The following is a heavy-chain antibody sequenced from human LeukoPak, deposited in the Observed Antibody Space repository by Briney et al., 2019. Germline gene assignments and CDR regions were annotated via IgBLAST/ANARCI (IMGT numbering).Heavy chain of an antibody. CDR2: ISGSGGVT. J-gene: IGHJ3*01. CDR1: GFTFSTYA. Sequence: GGSLRLSCAASGFTFSTYAMSWVRKAPGKGLEWVSVISGSGGVTYYADSVKGRCTISRDNSRNTAYLQMNSLRAEDTALYFCGKDPNGDYVGAFDFWGPGTMVTVSS. CDR3: GKDPNGDYVGAFDF. D-gene: IGHD4-17*01. V-gene: IGHV3-23*01.